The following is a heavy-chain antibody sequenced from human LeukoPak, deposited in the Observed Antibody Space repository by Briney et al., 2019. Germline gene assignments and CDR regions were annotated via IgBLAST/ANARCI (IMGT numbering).Heavy chain of an antibody. Sequence: ASVKVSCKASGYTFTGYYMHWVRQAPGQGLEWMGWINPNSGGTNYAQKFQGRVTMTRDTSISTAYMELSGLRSDDTAVYYCAREVVPARNWFDPWGQGTLVTVSS. J-gene: IGHJ5*02. CDR1: GYTFTGYY. V-gene: IGHV1-2*02. CDR2: INPNSGGT. D-gene: IGHD2-2*01. CDR3: AREVVPARNWFDP.